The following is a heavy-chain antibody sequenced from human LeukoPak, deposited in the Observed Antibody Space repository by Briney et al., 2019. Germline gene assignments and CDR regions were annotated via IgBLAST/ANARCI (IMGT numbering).Heavy chain of an antibody. J-gene: IGHJ4*02. CDR1: GYTFTSYY. V-gene: IGHV1-46*01. CDR3: AREMIGGHSFDY. CDR2: INPSGGST. Sequence: GASEKVSCKASGYTFTSYYMHWVRQAPGQGLEWMGIINPSGGSTSYAQKFQGRVTMTRDTSTSTVYMELSSLRSEDTAVYYCAREMIGGHSFDYWGQGTLVTVSS. D-gene: IGHD3-22*01.